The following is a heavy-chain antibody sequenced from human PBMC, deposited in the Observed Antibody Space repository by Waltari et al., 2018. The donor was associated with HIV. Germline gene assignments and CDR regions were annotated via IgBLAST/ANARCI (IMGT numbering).Heavy chain of an antibody. CDR3: ARDRDFWSGHYYYYGMDV. CDR2: IYYSGST. Sequence: QVQLQESGPGLVKPSETLSLTCTVSGGSISSYYWSWIRQPPGKGLEWIGYIYYSGSTNYNPSRKSRVTISVDTSKNQFSLKLSSVTAADTAVYYCARDRDFWSGHYYYYGMDVWGQGTTVTVSS. J-gene: IGHJ6*02. V-gene: IGHV4-59*01. CDR1: GGSISSYY. D-gene: IGHD3-3*01.